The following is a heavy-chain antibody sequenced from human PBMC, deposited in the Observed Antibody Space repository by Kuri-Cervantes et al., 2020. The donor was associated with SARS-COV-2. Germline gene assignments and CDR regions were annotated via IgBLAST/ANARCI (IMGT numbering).Heavy chain of an antibody. Sequence: GGSLRLSCAASGFTFSSYAMSWVRQAPGKGLEWVSAISGSGGSTYYADSVKGRFTISRDNSKNTLYPQMNSLRAEDTAVYYCARDMFQQLVEVAAFDIWGQGTMVTVSS. CDR3: ARDMFQQLVEVAAFDI. CDR2: ISGSGGST. CDR1: GFTFSSYA. D-gene: IGHD6-13*01. V-gene: IGHV3-23*01. J-gene: IGHJ3*02.